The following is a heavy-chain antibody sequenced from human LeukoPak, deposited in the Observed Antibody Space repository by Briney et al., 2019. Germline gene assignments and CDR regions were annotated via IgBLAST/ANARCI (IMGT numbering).Heavy chain of an antibody. CDR3: ARDQVLGAPAAIRGYYYYYGMDV. CDR2: IKQDGSNK. D-gene: IGHD2-2*02. V-gene: IGHV3-7*01. CDR1: GFTFSRYW. Sequence: GGSLRLSCAAAGFTFSRYWMTWVRQAPGKGLEWVANIKQDGSNKNYVDSVKGRFTISRDNAKNSLYLQMNSLRAEDTAVYYCARDQVLGAPAAIRGYYYYYGMDVWGQGTTVTVSS. J-gene: IGHJ6*02.